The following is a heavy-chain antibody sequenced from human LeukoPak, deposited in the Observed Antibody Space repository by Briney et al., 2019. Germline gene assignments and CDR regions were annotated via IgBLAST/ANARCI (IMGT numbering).Heavy chain of an antibody. CDR1: GFTFGDYA. CDR3: AKGYYYDSKGFDY. V-gene: IGHV3-23*01. J-gene: IGHJ4*02. CDR2: ISGSGGST. Sequence: GSSLRLSCAASGFTFGDYAMRWVRQAPGKGLEWVSAISGSGGSTYYADSVKGRFTISRDNSKNTLYLQMNSLRAEDTAVYYCAKGYYYDSKGFDYWGQGTLVTVSS. D-gene: IGHD3-22*01.